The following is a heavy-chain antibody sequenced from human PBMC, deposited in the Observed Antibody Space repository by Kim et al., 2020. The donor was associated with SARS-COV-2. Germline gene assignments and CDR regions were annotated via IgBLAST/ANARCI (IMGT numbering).Heavy chain of an antibody. Sequence: RNTIASADSVKGQVTIAREHDTNDMYLQMNSLKAEDTAVYYCASLWGMDVWGQGTTVTVSS. V-gene: IGHV3-48*01. CDR3: ASLWGMDV. CDR2: RNTI. J-gene: IGHJ6*02.